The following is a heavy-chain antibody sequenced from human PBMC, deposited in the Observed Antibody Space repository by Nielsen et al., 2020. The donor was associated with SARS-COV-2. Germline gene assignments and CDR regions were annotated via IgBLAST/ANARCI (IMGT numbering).Heavy chain of an antibody. CDR1: GGSISSSSYY. V-gene: IGHV4-39*01. J-gene: IGHJ4*02. CDR3: ARHFRSQWLLEFDY. CDR2: IYYSGSA. Sequence: SETLSLTCTVSGGSISSSSYYWGWIRQPPGKGLEWIGSIYYSGSAYYNPSLKSRVTISVDTSKNQFPLKLSSVTAADTAVYYCARHFRSQWLLEFDYWGQGTLVTVSS. D-gene: IGHD3-22*01.